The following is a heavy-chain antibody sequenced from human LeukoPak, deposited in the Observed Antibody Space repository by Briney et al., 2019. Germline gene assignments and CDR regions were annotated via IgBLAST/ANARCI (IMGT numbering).Heavy chain of an antibody. D-gene: IGHD3-3*01. V-gene: IGHV3-7*01. CDR1: GFTFSSYW. CDR3: ARDGDFWSGYYDY. Sequence: GGSLRLSCAASGFTFSSYWMSWVRQAPGKGLEWVANIKQDGSEKYYVDSVKGRFTISRDNAKNSLYLQMNSLRAEDTAVYYCARDGDFWSGYYDYCGQGTLVTVSS. J-gene: IGHJ4*02. CDR2: IKQDGSEK.